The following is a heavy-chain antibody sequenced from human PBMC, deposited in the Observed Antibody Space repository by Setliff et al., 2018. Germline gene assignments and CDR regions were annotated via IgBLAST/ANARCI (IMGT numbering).Heavy chain of an antibody. Sequence: PSETLSLTCTVSGDSISSGTYYWGWIRQPPGKGLEWIGRRNYSGHTNYNPSLQSRVAMSVDKAKNQFSLNLRDVSAADTAIYYCAKHGEESKVTTYLASWGQGTLVTVSS. CDR2: RNYSGHT. V-gene: IGHV4-39*01. J-gene: IGHJ5*02. CDR3: AKHGEESKVTTYLAS. CDR1: GDSISSGTYY. D-gene: IGHD4-17*01.